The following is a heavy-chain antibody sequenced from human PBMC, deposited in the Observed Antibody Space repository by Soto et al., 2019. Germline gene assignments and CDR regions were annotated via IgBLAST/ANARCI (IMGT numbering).Heavy chain of an antibody. V-gene: IGHV4-61*01. J-gene: IGHJ4*02. D-gene: IGHD3-3*01. CDR3: ARGVGVVTFFDY. CDR1: GGSVSSGSYY. CDR2: IYYSGST. Sequence: PSETLSLTCTVSGGSVSSGSYYWSWIRQPPGKGLEWIGYIYYSGSTNYNPPLKSRVTISVDTSKNQFSLKLSSVTAADTAVYYCARGVGVVTFFDYWGQGTLVTVSS.